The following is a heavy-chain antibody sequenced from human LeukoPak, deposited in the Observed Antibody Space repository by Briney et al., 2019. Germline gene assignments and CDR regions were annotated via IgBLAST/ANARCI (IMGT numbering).Heavy chain of an antibody. CDR1: GFTVSSDY. J-gene: IGHJ3*01. Sequence: GGSLRLSCAASGFTVSSDYLTWVRQAPGKGLEWVTGLYSGGTTLYAESVKGRFTISRDNSKNMLYLQMNSLRVEDTAVYYCARGRILTGYYDAFDVWGQGTTVTVSS. CDR2: LYSGGTT. V-gene: IGHV3-66*01. CDR3: ARGRILTGYYDAFDV. D-gene: IGHD3-9*01.